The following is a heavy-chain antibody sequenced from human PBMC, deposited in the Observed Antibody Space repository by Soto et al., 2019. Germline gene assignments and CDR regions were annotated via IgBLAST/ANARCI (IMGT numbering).Heavy chain of an antibody. V-gene: IGHV3-21*01. CDR3: ARVVDYCDPYYYYGMDV. CDR2: ISCSSSYI. D-gene: IGHD3-22*01. Sequence: EVQLVESGGGLVKPGGSLRLSCAASGFSFSSYGMNRVRQAPGKGLEWVSSISCSSSYIYYTDSVKGRFTISRDNAKNSLYLQMNSLRAEDTAVYYCARVVDYCDPYYYYGMDVWGQGTTVTVSS. J-gene: IGHJ6*02. CDR1: GFSFSSYG.